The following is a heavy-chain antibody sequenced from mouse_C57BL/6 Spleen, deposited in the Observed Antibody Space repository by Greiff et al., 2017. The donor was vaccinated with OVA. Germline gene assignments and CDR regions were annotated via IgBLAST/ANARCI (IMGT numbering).Heavy chain of an antibody. V-gene: IGHV1-76*01. Sequence: VQLQQSGAELVRPGASVKLSCKASGYTFTDYYINWVKQRPGQGLEWIARIYPGSGNTYYNEKFKGKATLTAEKSSSTAYMQLSSLTSEDSAVYFCARGAVVDAMDYWGQGTSVTVSS. D-gene: IGHD1-1*01. CDR2: IYPGSGNT. CDR3: ARGAVVDAMDY. J-gene: IGHJ4*01. CDR1: GYTFTDYY.